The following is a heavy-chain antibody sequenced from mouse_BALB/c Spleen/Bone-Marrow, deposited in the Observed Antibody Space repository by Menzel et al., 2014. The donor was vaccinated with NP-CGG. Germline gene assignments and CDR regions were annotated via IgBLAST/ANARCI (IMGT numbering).Heavy chain of an antibody. CDR3: ARGDGYARDY. CDR1: GFNIKDYY. CDR2: IDPENGNT. J-gene: IGHJ4*01. V-gene: IGHV14-1*02. Sequence: EVKLVESGAEIVRPGALVQLSCKASGFNIKDYYMHWVKQRPEQGLEWIGWIDPENGNTIYDPTFQGKASITADTSSNPAYLQLSNLASEDTAVYYCARGDGYARDYWGQGTSVTVSS.